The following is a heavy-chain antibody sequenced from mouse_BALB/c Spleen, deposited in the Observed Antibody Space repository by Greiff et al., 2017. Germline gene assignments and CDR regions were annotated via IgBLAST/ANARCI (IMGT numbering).Heavy chain of an antibody. CDR2: IYPGNSDT. CDR1: GYSFTSYW. Sequence: VQLQQSGTVLARPGASVKMSCKASGYSFTSYWMHWVKQRPGQGLEWIGAIYPGNSDTSYNQKFKGKAKLTAVTSASTAYMELSSLTNEDSAVYYCARGGIHYYGYIAYWGQGTLVTVSA. J-gene: IGHJ3*01. V-gene: IGHV1-5*01. D-gene: IGHD1-2*01. CDR3: ARGGIHYYGYIAY.